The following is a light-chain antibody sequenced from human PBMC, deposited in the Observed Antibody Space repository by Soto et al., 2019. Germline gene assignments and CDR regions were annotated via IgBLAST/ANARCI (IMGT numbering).Light chain of an antibody. Sequence: DIPMTQSPSSLSVSVGDRVTITCRASQGISNYLAWYQQKPGKVPKLLIYAASTLQSGVPSRFSGSGSGTDFTLTISSLQPEDVATYYCQKYNSVPFTFGPGTTVDIK. V-gene: IGKV1-27*01. CDR2: AAS. CDR3: QKYNSVPFT. J-gene: IGKJ3*01. CDR1: QGISNY.